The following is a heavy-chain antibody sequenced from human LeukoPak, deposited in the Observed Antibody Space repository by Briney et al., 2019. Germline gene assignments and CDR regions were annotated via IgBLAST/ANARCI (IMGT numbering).Heavy chain of an antibody. V-gene: IGHV3-48*03. J-gene: IGHJ4*02. Sequence: PGGSLRLSCAASGFTFSSFEMNWVRQAPGKGLEWVSYISNSGSTIYYADSVKGRFTISRDNAKNSLYLQMTSLRAEGTAVYFCARTTYYYANSGSSPVDYWGQGTLVTVSS. CDR1: GFTFSSFE. CDR2: ISNSGSTI. D-gene: IGHD3-22*01. CDR3: ARTTYYYANSGSSPVDY.